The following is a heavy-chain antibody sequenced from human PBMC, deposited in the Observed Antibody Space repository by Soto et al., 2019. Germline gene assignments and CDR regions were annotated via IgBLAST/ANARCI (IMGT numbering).Heavy chain of an antibody. CDR3: AREGCSGYYCNFDY. J-gene: IGHJ4*02. V-gene: IGHV1-3*01. Sequence: ASVKVSCKASGYTFTSYAMHWVRQAPGQRLEWMGWINAGNGNTKYSQKFQGRVTITRDTSASTAYMELSSLRSEDTAVYYCAREGCSGYYCNFDYWGQGTLVTVSS. CDR1: GYTFTSYA. D-gene: IGHD3-22*01. CDR2: INAGNGNT.